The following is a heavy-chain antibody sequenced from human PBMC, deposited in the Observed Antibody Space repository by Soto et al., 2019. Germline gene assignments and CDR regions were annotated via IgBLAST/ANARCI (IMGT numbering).Heavy chain of an antibody. V-gene: IGHV1-8*01. CDR3: ARCIAAADTGYYYYMGV. CDR2: MNPNSGNT. D-gene: IGHD6-13*01. CDR1: GYTFTSYD. J-gene: IGHJ6*03. Sequence: GASVKVSCKASGYTFTSYDINWVRQATGQGLEWMGWMNPNSGNTGYAQKFQGRVTMTRNTSISTAYMELSSLRSEDTAVYYCARCIAAADTGYYYYMGVWGKGTTVTVSS.